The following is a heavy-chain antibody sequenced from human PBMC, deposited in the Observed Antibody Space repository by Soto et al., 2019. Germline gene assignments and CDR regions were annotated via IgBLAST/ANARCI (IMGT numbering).Heavy chain of an antibody. CDR1: DGSISPYY. Sequence: PSETLSLTCTVSDGSISPYYWSWIRQPPGKGLEWIGYIYYAGTTTYNPSLMSRVSISIDTSKSEVSLKLTSVTAADTAVYYCARLGGYYQSLDSWGQGTVVTVSS. CDR2: IYYAGTT. D-gene: IGHD3-22*01. V-gene: IGHV4-59*08. CDR3: ARLGGYYQSLDS. J-gene: IGHJ4*02.